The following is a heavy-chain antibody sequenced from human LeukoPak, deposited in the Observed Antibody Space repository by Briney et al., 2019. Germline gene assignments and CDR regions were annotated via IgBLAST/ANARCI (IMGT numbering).Heavy chain of an antibody. Sequence: SETLSLTCTVSRGSISNSSYYWGWIRQPPGKGLEWIGSIYYSGTTYYNPSLKSRVTISVDTSKNQFSLKLISMTAADTAVYYCASGSKVVVITNYWGQGTLVTVSS. J-gene: IGHJ4*02. D-gene: IGHD3-22*01. CDR1: RGSISNSSYY. CDR3: ASGSKVVVITNY. CDR2: IYYSGTT. V-gene: IGHV4-39*01.